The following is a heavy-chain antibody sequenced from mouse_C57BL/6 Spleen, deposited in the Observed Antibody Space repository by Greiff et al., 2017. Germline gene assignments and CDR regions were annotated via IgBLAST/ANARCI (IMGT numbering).Heavy chain of an antibody. V-gene: IGHV1-72*01. D-gene: IGHD2-4*01. CDR1: GYTFTSYW. Sequence: QVQLQQPGAELVKPGASVMLSCKASGYTFTSYWMHWVKQRPGRGLEWIGRIDPKSGGTKYNEKFKGKATLTVDKPSSTAYMQLSSLTSEDSAVYYSARGDDDEGYWGQGTTLTVAS. CDR3: ARGDDDEGY. CDR2: IDPKSGGT. J-gene: IGHJ2*01.